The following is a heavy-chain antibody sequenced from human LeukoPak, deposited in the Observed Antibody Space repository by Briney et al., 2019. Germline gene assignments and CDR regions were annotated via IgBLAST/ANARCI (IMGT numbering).Heavy chain of an antibody. V-gene: IGHV3-64*01. CDR1: GFTLSWYS. Sequence: GGSLRLSCAASGFTLSWYSMHWVRQAPGKGLEYVSAIHPNGISTYYANSVKGRFTISRDNSKNTLYLQMGSLRTEDMAVYYCARSLSGYTSYVVKDPYDFWGQGTLVTVSS. J-gene: IGHJ4*02. CDR3: ARSLSGYTSYVVKDPYDF. CDR2: IHPNGIST. D-gene: IGHD5-12*01.